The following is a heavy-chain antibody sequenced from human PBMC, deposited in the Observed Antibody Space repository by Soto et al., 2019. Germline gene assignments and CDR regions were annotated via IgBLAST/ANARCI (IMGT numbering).Heavy chain of an antibody. CDR3: ARGYWQRNWFDP. CDR1: GGSFSGYY. Sequence: SETLSLTCAVYGGSFSGYYWSWIRQPPGKGLEWIGEINHSGSTNYNPSLKSRVPISVDTSKNQFSLKLSSVTAADTAVYYCARGYWQRNWFDPCGQGTLVTVSS. CDR2: INHSGST. V-gene: IGHV4-34*01. J-gene: IGHJ5*02. D-gene: IGHD2-15*01.